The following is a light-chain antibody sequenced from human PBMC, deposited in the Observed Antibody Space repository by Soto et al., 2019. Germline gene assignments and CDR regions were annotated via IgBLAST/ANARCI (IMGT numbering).Light chain of an antibody. CDR3: CSYAGTYSVV. Sequence: QSVLTQPRSVSGSPGQSVTISCTGTSSDVGGYNYVSWYQHLPGKAPKLMIYDVNERPSGVPDRFSGSKSGNTASLTITGLQAEDEADYYCCSYAGTYSVVFGGGTKVTVL. CDR2: DVN. J-gene: IGLJ2*01. CDR1: SSDVGGYNY. V-gene: IGLV2-11*01.